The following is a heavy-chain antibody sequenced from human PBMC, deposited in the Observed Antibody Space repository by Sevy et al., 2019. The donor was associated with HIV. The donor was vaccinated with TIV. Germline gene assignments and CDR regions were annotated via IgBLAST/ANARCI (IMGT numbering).Heavy chain of an antibody. CDR1: GFTFSTHA. Sequence: GGSLRLSCAASGFTFSTHAMHWVRQAPGKGVEWVAIISYDGNIEYYPDSVKGRFTISRDDSKNTLYLQMNSLRSEDTALYYYARDLGYESTGYLPLFDNWGQGTLVTVSS. D-gene: IGHD3-22*01. V-gene: IGHV3-30-3*01. J-gene: IGHJ4*02. CDR3: ARDLGYESTGYLPLFDN. CDR2: ISYDGNIE.